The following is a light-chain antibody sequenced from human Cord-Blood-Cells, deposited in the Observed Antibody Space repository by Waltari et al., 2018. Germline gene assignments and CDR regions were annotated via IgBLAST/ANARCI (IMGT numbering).Light chain of an antibody. CDR2: QDS. V-gene: IGLV3-1*01. Sequence: SYELTQPPSVSVSPGQTASITCSGDKLGDKYACWYQQKPGQSPVLVFYQDSKRPSGIPERFSGSNYGNTATLTISGTQAMDEADYYCQAWDSSTVVFGGGTKLTVL. CDR3: QAWDSSTVV. CDR1: KLGDKY. J-gene: IGLJ2*01.